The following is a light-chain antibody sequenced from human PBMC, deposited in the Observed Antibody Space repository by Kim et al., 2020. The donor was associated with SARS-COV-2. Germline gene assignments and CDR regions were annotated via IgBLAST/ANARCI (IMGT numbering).Light chain of an antibody. J-gene: IGKJ5*01. V-gene: IGKV1-17*03. Sequence: ASVGDRVTITCRASQGISNYLAWFQQKPGRVPKRLIYGASILQSGVPSRFSGGGSGTEFTLTISSLQPQDFATYYCQQHGNYPITFGQGTRMEIK. CDR2: GAS. CDR3: QQHGNYPIT. CDR1: QGISNY.